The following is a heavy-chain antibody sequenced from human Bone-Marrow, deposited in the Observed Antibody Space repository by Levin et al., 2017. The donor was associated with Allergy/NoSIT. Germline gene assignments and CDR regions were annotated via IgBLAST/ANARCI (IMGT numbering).Heavy chain of an antibody. V-gene: IGHV4-39*01. D-gene: IGHD6-13*01. CDR1: GDSITSNNYY. J-gene: IGHJ4*02. CDR2: LHYSGTT. CDR3: ASYSNNFHFDY. Sequence: ASETLSLTCTVSGDSITSNNYYWGWIRQPPGKGLEWIGSLHYSGTTYQNPSLKSRVTISVDTTTNQFSLKLTSVTAADTAVYYCASYSNNFHFDYWGQGTLVTVSS.